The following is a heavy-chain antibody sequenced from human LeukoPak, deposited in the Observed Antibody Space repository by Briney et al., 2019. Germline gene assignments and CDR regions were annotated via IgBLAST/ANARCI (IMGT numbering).Heavy chain of an antibody. CDR2: INAGNGNT. Sequence: ASVKVSCKASGYTFTSYAMHWVRQAPGQRLEWMGWINAGNGNTKYSQKFQGRVTITRDTSASTAYMELSSLRSEDTAVYYCARSSGWSNWFDPWGQGTLVTVSS. D-gene: IGHD6-19*01. CDR3: ARSSGWSNWFDP. V-gene: IGHV1-3*01. CDR1: GYTFTSYA. J-gene: IGHJ5*02.